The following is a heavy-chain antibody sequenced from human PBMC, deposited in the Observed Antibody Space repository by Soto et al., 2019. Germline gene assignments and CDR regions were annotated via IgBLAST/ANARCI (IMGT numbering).Heavy chain of an antibody. Sequence: SETLSLTCTVSGDSINSDYWSWVRQPPGKGLEWIGYIYNSESTNYNPSLKSRVTMSVDPSKNQFSLKLSSATVADTAVYYCARYLRSGLYYMDVWGKGTTVTVSS. CDR1: GDSINSDY. V-gene: IGHV4-59*08. CDR2: IYNSEST. D-gene: IGHD3-3*01. CDR3: ARYLRSGLYYMDV. J-gene: IGHJ6*03.